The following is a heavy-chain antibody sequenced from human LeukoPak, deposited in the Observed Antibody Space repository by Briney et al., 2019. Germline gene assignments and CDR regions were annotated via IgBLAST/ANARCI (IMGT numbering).Heavy chain of an antibody. CDR3: ARDLENWNYYYMDV. Sequence: PGGSLRLSCAASGFSFSSYVTSWVRQAPGKGLEWVSAIRGSGDSTYYADSVKGRFTISRDNAKNSLYLQMNSLRAEDTAVYYCARDLENWNYYYMDVWGKGTTVTVSS. D-gene: IGHD1-1*01. V-gene: IGHV3-23*01. J-gene: IGHJ6*03. CDR1: GFSFSSYV. CDR2: IRGSGDST.